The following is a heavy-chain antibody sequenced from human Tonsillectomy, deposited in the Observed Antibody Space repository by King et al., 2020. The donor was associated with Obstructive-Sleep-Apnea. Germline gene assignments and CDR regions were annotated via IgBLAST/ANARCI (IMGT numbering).Heavy chain of an antibody. CDR2: INSDGSST. V-gene: IGHV3-74*01. Sequence: VQLVESGGGLVQPGGSLRLSCAASGFTFRTSWMHWVRQAPGKGLVWVSRINSDGSSTIYAEFVMGRFTISRDNAKNTLYLQMNSLRAEDTAVYYCARDRGGAGPTTTDYWGQGTLVTVSS. J-gene: IGHJ4*02. D-gene: IGHD1-26*01. CDR3: ARDRGGAGPTTTDY. CDR1: GFTFRTSW.